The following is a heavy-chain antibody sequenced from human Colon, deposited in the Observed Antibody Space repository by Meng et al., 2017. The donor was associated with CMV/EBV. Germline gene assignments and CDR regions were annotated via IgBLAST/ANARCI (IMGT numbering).Heavy chain of an antibody. J-gene: IGHJ6*02. D-gene: IGHD2-8*01. CDR1: GFTISDRH. CDR2: VTRDSMI. Sequence: GESLKISCEVSGFTISDRHMSWIRQAPGKGLDWIIYVTRDSMIYSADSVRGRFTISRDNAKNSLYLQMNSLRAEDTAVYYCARDRRNNVGMDVWGQGTTVTVSS. CDR3: ARDRRNNVGMDV. V-gene: IGHV3-11*04.